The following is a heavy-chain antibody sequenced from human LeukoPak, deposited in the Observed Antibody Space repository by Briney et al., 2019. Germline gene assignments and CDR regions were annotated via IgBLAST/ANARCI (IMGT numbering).Heavy chain of an antibody. Sequence: GGSLRLSCAASGFTFSSYWMNWARQAPGKGLEWVASINHNGNVNYYVDSVKGRFTISRDNAKNSLYLQMNSLRDEDTAVYYCARPWNYYYYYVMDVWGQGTTVTVSS. J-gene: IGHJ6*02. D-gene: IGHD1-1*01. CDR1: GFTFSSYW. V-gene: IGHV3-7*01. CDR2: INHNGNVN. CDR3: ARPWNYYYYYVMDV.